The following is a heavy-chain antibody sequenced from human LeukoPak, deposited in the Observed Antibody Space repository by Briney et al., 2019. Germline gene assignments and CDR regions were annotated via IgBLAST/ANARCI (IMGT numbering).Heavy chain of an antibody. CDR2: INHSGST. J-gene: IGHJ5*02. CDR1: GGSFSGYY. V-gene: IGHV4-34*01. D-gene: IGHD3-10*01. Sequence: SETLSLTCAVYGGSFSGYYWSWIRQPPGKGLEWIGEINHSGSTNYNPSLKSRVTISVDTSKNQFSLKLSSVTAADTAVYYCARGLPDWYYGSGSSTLVWFDPWGQGTLVTVSS. CDR3: ARGLPDWYYGSGSSTLVWFDP.